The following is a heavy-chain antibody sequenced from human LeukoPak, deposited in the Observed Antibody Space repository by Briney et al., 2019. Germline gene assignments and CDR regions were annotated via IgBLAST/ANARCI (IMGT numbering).Heavy chain of an antibody. D-gene: IGHD3-3*02. V-gene: IGHV4-39*02. J-gene: IGHJ4*02. CDR3: TIVTFNFDY. CDR1: RGSISGSSYY. CDR2: IYYSGSSGTT. Sequence: SESLSLTCTVSRGSISGSSYYWGWIRQPPGKGLEWIGSIYYSGSSGTTYYNPSLKSRVTISVDTSKNHFSLKLTSVTAADTAVYYCTIVTFNFDYWGQGTLVTVSS.